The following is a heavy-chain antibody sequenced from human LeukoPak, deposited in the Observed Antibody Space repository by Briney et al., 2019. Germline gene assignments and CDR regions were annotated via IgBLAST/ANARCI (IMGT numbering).Heavy chain of an antibody. CDR2: IYSGGST. Sequence: GGSLRLSCAASGFNFSSYSMNWVCQAPGKGLEWVSVIYSGGSTYYADSVKGRFTISRDNSKNTLYLQMNSLRAEDTAVYYCARDHHDYYDSSGYFDYWGQGTLVTVSS. CDR1: GFNFSSYS. V-gene: IGHV3-66*02. D-gene: IGHD3-22*01. J-gene: IGHJ4*02. CDR3: ARDHHDYYDSSGYFDY.